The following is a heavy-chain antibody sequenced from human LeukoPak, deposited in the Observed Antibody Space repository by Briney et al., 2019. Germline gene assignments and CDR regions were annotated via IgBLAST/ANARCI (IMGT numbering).Heavy chain of an antibody. CDR1: GGTFSSYA. Sequence: SVKVSCKASGGTFSSYAISWVRQAPGQGLEWMGGIIPIFGTANYAQKFQGRVTITADESTSTAYMELSSLRSEDTAVYYCARSTMERGGWFDPWGQGTLVTVSS. CDR3: ARSTMERGGWFDP. V-gene: IGHV1-69*13. CDR2: IIPIFGTA. J-gene: IGHJ5*02. D-gene: IGHD3-10*01.